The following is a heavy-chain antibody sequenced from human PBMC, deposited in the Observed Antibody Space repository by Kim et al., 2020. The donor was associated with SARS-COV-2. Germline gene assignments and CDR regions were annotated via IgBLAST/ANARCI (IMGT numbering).Heavy chain of an antibody. CDR1: GYTFTSYD. J-gene: IGHJ5*02. V-gene: IGHV1-8*01. CDR2: MNPNSGNT. Sequence: ASVKVSCKASGYTFTSYDINWVRQATGQGLEWMGWMNPNSGNTGYVQKFQGRVTMTRNTSISTAYMELSSLRSEDTAVYYCARRRVAANNWFDHWGQGTLVTVSS. D-gene: IGHD6-19*01. CDR3: ARRRVAANNWFDH.